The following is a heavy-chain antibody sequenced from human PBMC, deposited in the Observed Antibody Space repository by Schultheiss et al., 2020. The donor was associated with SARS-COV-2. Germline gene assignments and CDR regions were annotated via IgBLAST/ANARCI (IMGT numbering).Heavy chain of an antibody. CDR1: GFTFSSYS. V-gene: IGHV3-7*01. D-gene: IGHD5-12*01. Sequence: GGSLRLSCAASGFTFSSYSMNWVRQAPGKGLEWVANIKQDGSEKYYVDSVKGRFTISRDNAKNSLYLQMNSLRAEDTAVYYCARWLILDYWGQGTLVTVSS. J-gene: IGHJ4*02. CDR3: ARWLILDY. CDR2: IKQDGSEK.